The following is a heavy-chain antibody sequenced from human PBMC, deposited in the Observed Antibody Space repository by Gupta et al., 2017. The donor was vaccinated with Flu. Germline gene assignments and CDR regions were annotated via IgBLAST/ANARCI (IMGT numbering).Heavy chain of an antibody. Sequence: LSQVQLQQWIVEINHSGSTNYNPSLKSRVTISVDTSKNQFSLKLSSVTAADTAVYYCARPYYYDRSGYNDAFDILGQGTMVTVSS. J-gene: IGHJ3*02. V-gene: IGHV4-34*01. CDR3: ARPYYYDRSGYNDAFDI. D-gene: IGHD3-22*01. CDR2: INHSGST.